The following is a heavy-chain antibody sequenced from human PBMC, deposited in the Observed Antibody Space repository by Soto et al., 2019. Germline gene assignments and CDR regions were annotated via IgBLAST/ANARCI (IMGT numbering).Heavy chain of an antibody. V-gene: IGHV6-1*01. CDR2: TYYRSKWYN. Sequence: VHLEQAGPGLGKPSQTLSLPCALPRGRVSSKTAAWDRIRPSPSRGLEWLGRTYYRSKWYNDYEVSVKSRITINPDTSKNQFSLQLNSVTPEDTAVYYCARDGNARPYCFDFWGQGTLVTVSS. CDR3: ARDGNARPYCFDF. CDR1: RGRVSSKTAA. J-gene: IGHJ4*02.